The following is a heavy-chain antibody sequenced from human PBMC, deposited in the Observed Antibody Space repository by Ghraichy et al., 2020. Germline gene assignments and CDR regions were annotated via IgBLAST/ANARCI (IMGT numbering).Heavy chain of an antibody. CDR2: IYHSGST. D-gene: IGHD2/OR15-2a*01. CDR3: ASFWPSDAFDI. V-gene: IGHV4-38-2*02. J-gene: IGHJ3*02. Sequence: SETLSLTCTVSGYSISSGYYWGWIRQPPGKGLEWIGSIYHSGSTYYNPSLKSRVTISVDTSKNQFSLKLSSVTAADTAVYYCASFWPSDAFDIWGQGTMVTVSS. CDR1: GYSISSGYY.